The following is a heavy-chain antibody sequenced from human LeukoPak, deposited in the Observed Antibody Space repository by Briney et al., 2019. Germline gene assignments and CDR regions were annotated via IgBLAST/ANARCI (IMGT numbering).Heavy chain of an antibody. J-gene: IGHJ5*02. D-gene: IGHD3-10*01. CDR2: INSDGGGA. Sequence: GGSLRLSCAASGITFGNNWMHWVRQGPGKGLVWISRINSDGGGAIYADSVKGRFTVSRDNAKNTLYLQMNSLRAEDTAVYYCARGMMGFFDPWGQGTLVTVSS. CDR3: ARGMMGFFDP. CDR1: GITFGNNW. V-gene: IGHV3-74*01.